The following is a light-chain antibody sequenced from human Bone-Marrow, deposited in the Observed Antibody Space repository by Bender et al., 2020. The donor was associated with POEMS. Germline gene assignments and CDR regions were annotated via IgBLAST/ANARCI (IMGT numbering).Light chain of an antibody. CDR3: QVWDSSSDFVV. J-gene: IGLJ2*01. CDR2: DDN. CDR1: KLENKF. V-gene: IGLV3-21*02. Sequence: SYEMTQPPSVSVSPGQTARITCSGPKLENKFTSWYQQKPGQAPLVVVYDDNNRPSGIPDRFSGSNSGNTATLTVTRVEAGDEADYYCQVWDSSSDFVVFGGGTKVTVL.